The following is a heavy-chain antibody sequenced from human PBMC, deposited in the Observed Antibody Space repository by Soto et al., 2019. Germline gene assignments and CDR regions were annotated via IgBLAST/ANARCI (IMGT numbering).Heavy chain of an antibody. Sequence: SETLSLACLVSGGSTTSGGYYWNWIRQHPGKVLEWIGYIHHSGSNYHNPSLESRVTMSIDTSKHQISLKLSSVTAADTAVYYCAIGGIFGVVISDHYYEMDVLGQGTTVTVSS. V-gene: IGHV4-31*03. CDR3: AIGGIFGVVISDHYYEMDV. D-gene: IGHD3-3*01. CDR1: GGSTTSGGYY. CDR2: IHHSGSN. J-gene: IGHJ6*02.